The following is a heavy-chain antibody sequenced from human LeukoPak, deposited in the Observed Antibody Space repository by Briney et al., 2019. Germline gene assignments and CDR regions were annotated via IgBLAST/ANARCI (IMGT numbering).Heavy chain of an antibody. CDR1: GFNFSPYE. CDR3: ARDPRTVRI. V-gene: IGHV3-48*03. D-gene: IGHD1-1*01. J-gene: IGHJ4*02. CDR2: ISSSSTNR. Sequence: GGSLRLSCAASGFNFSPYEMVWVRRAPGKGLEWISYISSSSTNRYYADSVKGRFTISRDNAKESLHLQMNSLRVEDTAIYYCARDPRTVRIWGQGTLVTVSS.